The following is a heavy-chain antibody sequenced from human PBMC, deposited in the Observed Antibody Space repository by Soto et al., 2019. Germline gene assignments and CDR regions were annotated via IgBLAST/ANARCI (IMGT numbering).Heavy chain of an antibody. CDR2: INHSGST. Sequence: QVQLQQWGAGLLKPSETLSLTCAVYGGSFSGYYWSWIRQPPGKGLEWIGEINHSGSTNYNPSLKSRVTISVDTSKNQFSLKLSSVTAADTAVYYCARDSGSDGDFDYWGQGTLVTVSS. D-gene: IGHD1-26*01. J-gene: IGHJ4*02. V-gene: IGHV4-34*01. CDR1: GGSFSGYY. CDR3: ARDSGSDGDFDY.